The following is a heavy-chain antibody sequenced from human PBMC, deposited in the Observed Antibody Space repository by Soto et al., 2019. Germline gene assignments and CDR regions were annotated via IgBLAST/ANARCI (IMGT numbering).Heavy chain of an antibody. V-gene: IGHV3-48*01. CDR3: VNGDDY. J-gene: IGHJ4*02. CDR2: INSGSTTI. CDR1: GFSFSSHF. D-gene: IGHD4-17*01. Sequence: EEQLVESGGGLVQPGGSLRLSCAASGFSFSSHFMYWVRQAPGKGLEWVSSINSGSTTIYYADSVQGRCAISRENAKNSLYLQMNSLGADDTAVDYCVNGDDYGGQGTRVTVS.